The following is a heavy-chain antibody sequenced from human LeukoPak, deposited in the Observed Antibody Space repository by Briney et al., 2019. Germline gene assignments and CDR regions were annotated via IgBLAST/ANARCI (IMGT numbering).Heavy chain of an antibody. D-gene: IGHD2-21*02. CDR2: IYYSGNT. Sequence: SETLSLTCTVSGDSISSSKKYWGWVRQPPGKGLEWIGSIYYSGNTYYNPSLKSRVTISVDTSKNQFSLKLSSVTAADTAVYYCARGRGVTPFIPYRDYYYMDVWGKGTTVTVSS. CDR3: ARGRGVTPFIPYRDYYYMDV. V-gene: IGHV4-39*07. CDR1: GDSISSSKKY. J-gene: IGHJ6*03.